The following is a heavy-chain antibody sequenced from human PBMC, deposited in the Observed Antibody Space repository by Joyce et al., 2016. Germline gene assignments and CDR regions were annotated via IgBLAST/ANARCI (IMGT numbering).Heavy chain of an antibody. J-gene: IGHJ5*02. D-gene: IGHD1-26*01. CDR1: GFSLSTSGMC. V-gene: IGHV2-70*15. CDR2: IDWEDDK. CDR3: ARTHSMGGWFDP. Sequence: QVTLRESGPALVKPTQTLTLTCTFSGFSLSTSGMCVSWIRQPPGKALEWLARIDWEDDKYYSTSLKTRLTISKDTSKNQVVLPMTNMDPVDTATYYCARTHSMGGWFDPWGQGTLVTVSS.